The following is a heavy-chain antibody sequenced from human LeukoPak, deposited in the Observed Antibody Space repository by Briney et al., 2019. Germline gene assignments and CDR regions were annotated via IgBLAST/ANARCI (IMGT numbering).Heavy chain of an antibody. J-gene: IGHJ4*02. D-gene: IGHD4-23*01. V-gene: IGHV1-2*02. CDR3: ARDYGGNPSLFDY. CDR1: GYTFTVYY. Sequence: ASVKVSCKASGYTFTVYYLHWVRQAPGQGLEWMGWINPNSGATNYAQKFQGRVTMTRDTSTSTVYMELSSLRSEDTAVYYCARDYGGNPSLFDYWGQGTLVTVSS. CDR2: INPNSGAT.